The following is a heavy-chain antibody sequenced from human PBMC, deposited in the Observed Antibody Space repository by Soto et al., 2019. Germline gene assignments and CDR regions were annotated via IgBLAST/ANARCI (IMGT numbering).Heavy chain of an antibody. Sequence: QVQLVQSGAEVKKPGSSVKVSCKASGGIFSTYAISWLRQAPGQGLKWMGGIIPLFGTPNYAQRFQGRVTITADESTRTAYMELSRLRSEDTAVYYCARDRDDYGSGNYYNRIDFWGQGTLVTVSS. V-gene: IGHV1-69*01. J-gene: IGHJ4*02. CDR3: ARDRDDYGSGNYYNRIDF. CDR2: IIPLFGTP. D-gene: IGHD3-10*01. CDR1: GGIFSTYA.